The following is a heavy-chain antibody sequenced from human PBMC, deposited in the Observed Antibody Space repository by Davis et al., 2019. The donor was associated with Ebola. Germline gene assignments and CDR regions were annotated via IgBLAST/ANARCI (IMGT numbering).Heavy chain of an antibody. Sequence: SETLSLTCTVSGGSISTYYWTWIRQLPGKGLEWIGYTSYSGNTYYNPSLKSRVTISVDTSKNQFSLKMSSVTAADTALYYCARGRYTATYYPFDYWGQGTLVTVSS. CDR1: GGSISTYY. CDR3: ARGRYTATYYPFDY. D-gene: IGHD1-26*01. J-gene: IGHJ4*02. CDR2: TSYSGNT. V-gene: IGHV4-59*01.